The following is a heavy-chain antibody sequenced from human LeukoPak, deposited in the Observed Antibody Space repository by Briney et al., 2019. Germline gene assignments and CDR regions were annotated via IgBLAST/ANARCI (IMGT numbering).Heavy chain of an antibody. J-gene: IGHJ3*02. CDR2: ISAYNGNT. Sequence: GASVKVSCKASGYTFTSYGISWVRQAPGQGLEWMGWISAYNGNTNYAQKLQGRVTMTTDTSTSTAYMELRSLRSDDTAVYYCARGRERFRGYSYGYDAFDIWGQGTMVTVSS. D-gene: IGHD5-18*01. CDR1: GYTFTSYG. CDR3: ARGRERFRGYSYGYDAFDI. V-gene: IGHV1-18*01.